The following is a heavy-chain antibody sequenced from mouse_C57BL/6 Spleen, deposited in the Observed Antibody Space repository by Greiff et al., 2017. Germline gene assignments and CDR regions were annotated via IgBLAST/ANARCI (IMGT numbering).Heavy chain of an antibody. CDR3: AKIYDGYPDWYFDV. V-gene: IGHV5-17*01. CDR1: GFTFSDYG. Sequence: EVKVEESGGGLVKPGGSLKLSCAASGFTFSDYGMHWVRQAPEKGLEWVAYISSGSSTIYYADTVKGRFTISRDNAKNTLFLQMTSLRSEDTAMYYCAKIYDGYPDWYFDVWGTGTTVTVSS. D-gene: IGHD2-3*01. J-gene: IGHJ1*03. CDR2: ISSGSSTI.